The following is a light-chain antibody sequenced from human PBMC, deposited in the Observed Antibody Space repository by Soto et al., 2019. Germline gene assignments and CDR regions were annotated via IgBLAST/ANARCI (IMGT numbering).Light chain of an antibody. V-gene: IGKV1-33*01. Sequence: DIQMTQSPSSLSASVGDRVTITCQASHDITSYLNWYQHKPGKAPKLLIYDASILEAGVPSRFSRSGSGADFTSTISSLQPEGVATYYCQKCDYLPIFGPGTTVDFK. CDR2: DAS. J-gene: IGKJ3*01. CDR3: QKCDYLPI. CDR1: HDITSY.